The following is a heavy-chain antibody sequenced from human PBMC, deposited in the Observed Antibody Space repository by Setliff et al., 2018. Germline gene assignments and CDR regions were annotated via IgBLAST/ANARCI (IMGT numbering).Heavy chain of an antibody. J-gene: IGHJ6*03. V-gene: IGHV1-69*06. CDR3: AGGQPLVRKYYYYMDV. CDR1: GGTFSSYV. Sequence: SVKVSCKASGGTFSSYVISWVREAPGQGLEWMGGIIPMFGTNYAQKFQGRVTITADKSTSTAYMELSSLGSEDTAVYYCAGGQPLVRKYYYYMDVWGKGTTVTVSS. D-gene: IGHD3-10*01. CDR2: IIPMFGT.